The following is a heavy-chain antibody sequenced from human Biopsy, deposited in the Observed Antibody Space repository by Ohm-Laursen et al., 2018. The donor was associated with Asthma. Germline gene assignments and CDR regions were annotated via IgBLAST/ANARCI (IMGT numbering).Heavy chain of an antibody. CDR2: ISYGGKT. D-gene: IGHD3-3*01. V-gene: IGHV4-39*01. CDR3: ARRITIFGVVQKDHGMDA. Sequence: SDTLSLTCTVSGGSMTPTSHYWDWIGQAPGKGLAWIGYISYGGKTSYNQSLKNLVTISRDTSKNQFSLRLTSVTAADTAVYFCARRITIFGVVQKDHGMDAWGQGTTVIVSS. CDR1: GGSMTPTSHY. J-gene: IGHJ6*02.